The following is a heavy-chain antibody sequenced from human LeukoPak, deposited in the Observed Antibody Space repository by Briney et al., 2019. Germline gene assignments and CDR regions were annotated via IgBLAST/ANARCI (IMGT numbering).Heavy chain of an antibody. J-gene: IGHJ6*03. V-gene: IGHV4-34*01. CDR3: ARGVAEYYYYYYMDV. CDR2: INHSGST. Sequence: SETLSLTCAVYGGSFSGYYWSWIRQPPGKGLEWIGEINHSGSTNYNPSLKSRVTISVDTSKNQFSLKLSSVTAADTAVYYCARGVAEYYYYYYMDVWGKGTTVTVSS. D-gene: IGHD1-14*01. CDR1: GGSFSGYY.